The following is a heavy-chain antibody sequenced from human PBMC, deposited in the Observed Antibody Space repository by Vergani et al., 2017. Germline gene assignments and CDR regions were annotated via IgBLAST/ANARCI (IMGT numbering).Heavy chain of an antibody. J-gene: IGHJ5*02. CDR2: IIPIFGTA. CDR1: GGTFSSYA. V-gene: IGHV1-69*13. D-gene: IGHD2-15*01. Sequence: QVQLVQSGAEVKKPGSSVKVSCKASGGTFSSYAISWVRQAPGQGLEWMGRIIPIFGTANYAQKFQGRVTITADESTSTAYMGLSSLRSEDTAVYYCARDALVVVAATFSGGSWFDPWGQGTLVTVSS. CDR3: ARDALVVVAATFSGGSWFDP.